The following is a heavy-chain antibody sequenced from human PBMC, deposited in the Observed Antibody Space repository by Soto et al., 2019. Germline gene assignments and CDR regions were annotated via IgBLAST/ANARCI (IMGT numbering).Heavy chain of an antibody. Sequence: SETLSLTCTVSGGSISSYYWSWIRQPPGKRLEWIGYIYYSGSTNYNPSLKSRVTISVDTSKNQFSLKLNSVTAADTAVYYCARHGHTAFDYWGQGTLVTVSS. CDR1: GGSISSYY. J-gene: IGHJ4*02. CDR2: IYYSGST. CDR3: ARHGHTAFDY. V-gene: IGHV4-59*08.